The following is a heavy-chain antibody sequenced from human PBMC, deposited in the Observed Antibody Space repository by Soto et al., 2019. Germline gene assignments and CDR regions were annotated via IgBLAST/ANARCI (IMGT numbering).Heavy chain of an antibody. V-gene: IGHV3-23*01. D-gene: IGHD3-3*01. J-gene: IGHJ5*02. CDR3: AKDLGYDFWSGPNWFDP. CDR1: GFTFSNYG. CDR2: ISGSSSST. Sequence: PGGSLRLSCAASGFTFSNYGINWVRQAPGKGLEWVSAISGSSSSTYYADSVKGRFTISRDNSKNTLYLQMNSLRAEDTAVYYCAKDLGYDFWSGPNWFDPWGQGTLVTVSS.